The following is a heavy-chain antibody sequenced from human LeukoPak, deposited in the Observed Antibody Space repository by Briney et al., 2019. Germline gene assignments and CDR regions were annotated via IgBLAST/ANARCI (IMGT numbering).Heavy chain of an antibody. CDR1: GGSFSGYY. CDR2: IYYSGST. J-gene: IGHJ4*02. Sequence: SETLSLTCAVYGGSFSGYYWSWIRQHPGKGLEWIGYIYYSGSTYYNPSLKSRVTISVDTSKNQFSLKLSSVTAADTAVYYCARENTSSSSAIDYWGQGTLVAVSS. D-gene: IGHD6-6*01. V-gene: IGHV4-31*11. CDR3: ARENTSSSSAIDY.